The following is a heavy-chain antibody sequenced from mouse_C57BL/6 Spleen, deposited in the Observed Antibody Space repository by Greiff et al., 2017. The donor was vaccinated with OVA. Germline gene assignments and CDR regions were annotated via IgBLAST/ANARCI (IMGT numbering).Heavy chain of an antibody. Sequence: EVMLVESGGGLVQPGGSLSLSCAASGFTFTDYYMSWVRQPPGKALEWLGFIRNKANGYTTEYSASVKGRFTISRDNSQSILYLQMNALRAEDSATYYCARSLYDGYYVSAMDYWGQGTSVTVSS. V-gene: IGHV7-3*01. CDR1: GFTFTDYY. D-gene: IGHD2-3*01. CDR3: ARSLYDGYYVSAMDY. CDR2: IRNKANGYTT. J-gene: IGHJ4*01.